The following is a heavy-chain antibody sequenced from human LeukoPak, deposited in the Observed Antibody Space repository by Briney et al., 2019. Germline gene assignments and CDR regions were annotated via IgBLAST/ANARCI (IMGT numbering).Heavy chain of an antibody. V-gene: IGHV4-38-2*02. Sequence: SETLSLTCTVSGYSISSGYYWGWIRQPPGKGLEWIGSIYHSGSTYYNPSLKSRVTISVDTSKNQFSLKLSSVTAADTAVYYCARCSSSGDRLWGFDYWGQGTLVTVSS. J-gene: IGHJ4*02. CDR2: IYHSGST. CDR3: ARCSSSGDRLWGFDY. CDR1: GYSISSGYY. D-gene: IGHD2-21*02.